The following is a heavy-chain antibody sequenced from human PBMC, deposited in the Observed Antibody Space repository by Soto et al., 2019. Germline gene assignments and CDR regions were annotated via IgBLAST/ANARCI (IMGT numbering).Heavy chain of an antibody. CDR1: GYTFTNYG. CDR2: ISAYNGNT. CDR3: ARAGDFDWLSGWFDP. J-gene: IGHJ5*02. D-gene: IGHD3-9*01. V-gene: IGHV1-18*01. Sequence: ASVKVSCKASGYTFTNYGFSWVRQAPGQGLGWMGWISAYNGNTNYAQKVQDRLSLTTDTSTSTAYMELRSLRSDDTAVYYCARAGDFDWLSGWFDPSGQATLVTVSS.